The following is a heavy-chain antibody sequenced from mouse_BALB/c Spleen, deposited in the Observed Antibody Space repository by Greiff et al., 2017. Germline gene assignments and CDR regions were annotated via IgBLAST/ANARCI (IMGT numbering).Heavy chain of an antibody. Sequence: EVKVEESGGGLVQPGGSRKLSCAASGFTFSSFGMHWVRQAPEKGLEWVAYISSGSSTIYYADTVKGRFTISRDNPKNTLFLQMTSLRSEDTAMYYCARPYCNYKDYFDYWGQGTTLTVSS. CDR2: ISSGSSTI. D-gene: IGHD2-1*01. J-gene: IGHJ2*01. V-gene: IGHV5-17*02. CDR3: ARPYCNYKDYFDY. CDR1: GFTFSSFG.